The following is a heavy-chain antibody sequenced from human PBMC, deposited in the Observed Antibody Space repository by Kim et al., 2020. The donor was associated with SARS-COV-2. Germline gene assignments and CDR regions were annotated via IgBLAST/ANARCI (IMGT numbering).Heavy chain of an antibody. Sequence: SETLSLTCAVYGGSFSGYYWSWIRQPPGKGLEWIGEINHSGSTNYNPSLKSRVTISVDTSKNQFSLKLSSVTAADTAVYYCARDLHNPFNNYYYGMDVWG. CDR1: GGSFSGYY. D-gene: IGHD1-20*01. J-gene: IGHJ6*01. CDR2: INHSGST. V-gene: IGHV4-34*01. CDR3: ARDLHNPFNNYYYGMDV.